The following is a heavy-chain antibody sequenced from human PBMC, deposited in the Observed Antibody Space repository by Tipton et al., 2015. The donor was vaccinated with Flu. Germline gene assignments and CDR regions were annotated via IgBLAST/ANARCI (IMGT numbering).Heavy chain of an antibody. CDR2: IIPIFGTT. J-gene: IGHJ5*02. CDR1: GGTLSSYA. D-gene: IGHD2-15*01. Sequence: QVQLVQSGAEVKKPGSSVKVSCKASGGTLSSYAISWVRQAPGQGLEWMGGIIPIFGTTNYAQKFQGRVTITADESTSTAYMELSSLRSEDTAVYYCASGGGYCSGGSNPKCWFDPWGQGTLVTVSS. CDR3: ASGGGYCSGGSNPKCWFDP. V-gene: IGHV1-69*01.